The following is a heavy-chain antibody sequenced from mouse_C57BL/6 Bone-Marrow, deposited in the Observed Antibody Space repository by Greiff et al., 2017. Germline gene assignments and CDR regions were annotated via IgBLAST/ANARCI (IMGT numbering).Heavy chain of an antibody. CDR3: AREGGYDGAWFAY. J-gene: IGHJ3*01. Sequence: VQLKESGAELARPGASVKLSCTASGYTFTSSGISWVKQRTGQGLEWIGEIYPRSGNTYYNEKFKGKATLTADKSSSTAYMELRSLTSEDSAVYFCAREGGYDGAWFAYWGQGTLVTVSA. CDR1: GYTFTSSG. CDR2: IYPRSGNT. V-gene: IGHV1-81*01. D-gene: IGHD2-2*01.